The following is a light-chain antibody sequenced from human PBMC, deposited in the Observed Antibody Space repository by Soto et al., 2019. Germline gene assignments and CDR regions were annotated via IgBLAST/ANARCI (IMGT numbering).Light chain of an antibody. V-gene: IGKV1-5*01. Sequence: DIQMAQSPSTLSASVGDGVTITCRASQSISSWLAWYQQKPGKAPKLLIYDASSLESGVPSRFSGSGSGTEFTLTISSPQPDDFATYYCQQYNSYSTFGQGTKVDI. CDR3: QQYNSYST. J-gene: IGKJ1*01. CDR1: QSISSW. CDR2: DAS.